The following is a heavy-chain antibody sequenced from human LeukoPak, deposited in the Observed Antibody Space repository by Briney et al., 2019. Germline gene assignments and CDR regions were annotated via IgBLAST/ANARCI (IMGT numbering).Heavy chain of an antibody. CDR1: GYTFTGYY. CDR3: ARDHYHDSSGYYPYYFDY. V-gene: IGHV1-2*02. D-gene: IGHD3-22*01. Sequence: ASVKVSCKASGYTFTGYYIHWVRQAPGQGLEWMGWINPNSVGTNYAQKFQGRVTMTRDTSISTAYMELSRLRSDDTAVYYCARDHYHDSSGYYPYYFDYWGQGTLVTVSS. CDR2: INPNSVGT. J-gene: IGHJ4*02.